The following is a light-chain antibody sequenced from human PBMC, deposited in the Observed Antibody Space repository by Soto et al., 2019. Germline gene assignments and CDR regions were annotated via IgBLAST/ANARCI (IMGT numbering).Light chain of an antibody. CDR1: QSVSSN. CDR2: GAS. Sequence: EIVMTQSPATLSVSPGARAPLSCRASQSVSSNLAWYQQKPGQAPRLLVYGASTRATGIPARFSGIGSGTDFTLTISRLEPEDFAVYYCQQYGSSQWAFGQGTKVDIK. J-gene: IGKJ1*01. V-gene: IGKV3-15*01. CDR3: QQYGSSQWA.